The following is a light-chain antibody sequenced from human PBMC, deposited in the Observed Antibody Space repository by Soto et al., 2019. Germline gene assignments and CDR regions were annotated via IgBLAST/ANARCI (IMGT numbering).Light chain of an antibody. CDR3: AAWDDSLSGRRV. J-gene: IGLJ2*01. CDR2: RNN. V-gene: IGLV1-47*01. Sequence: QSVLTQPPSASGTPGQRVTISCSGSSSNIGSNYVYWYQQLPGTAPKLLIYRNNQRPSGVPDRFSGSKSGTSASLAISGLRSEDDADYYCAAWDDSLSGRRVFGVGTMLTVL. CDR1: SSNIGSNY.